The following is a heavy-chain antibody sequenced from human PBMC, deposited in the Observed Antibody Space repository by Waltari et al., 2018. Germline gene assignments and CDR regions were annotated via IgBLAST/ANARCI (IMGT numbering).Heavy chain of an antibody. CDR2: IYHSGGN. V-gene: IGHV4-38-2*02. D-gene: IGHD6-13*01. CDR1: GYSISSGYY. J-gene: IGHJ3*02. CDR3: AGDVKLVLLWAFDI. Sequence: QVQLQESGPGLVKPSETLSLTCAVSGYSISSGYYWGWIRQPPGKGLEWIGSIYHSGGNPAHPSPKSRVPISVDNSQNQFSRKLSSVTTADTAVYYWAGDVKLVLLWAFDIWGQGTMVTVSS.